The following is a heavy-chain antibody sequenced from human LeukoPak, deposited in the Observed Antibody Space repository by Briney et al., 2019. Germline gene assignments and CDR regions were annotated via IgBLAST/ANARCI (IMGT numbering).Heavy chain of an antibody. CDR3: ASGISSGWYISWFDP. D-gene: IGHD6-19*01. CDR1: GFTFSSYS. Sequence: PGGSLRLSCAASGFTFSSYSMNWIRQPPGKGLEWIGEINHSGSTNYNPSLKSRVTISVDTSKNQFSLKLSSVTAADTAVYYCASGISSGWYISWFDPWGQGTLVTVSS. V-gene: IGHV4-34*01. J-gene: IGHJ5*02. CDR2: INHSGST.